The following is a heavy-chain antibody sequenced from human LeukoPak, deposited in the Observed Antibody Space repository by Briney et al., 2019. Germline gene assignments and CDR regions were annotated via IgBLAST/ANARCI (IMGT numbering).Heavy chain of an antibody. CDR2: IYYSGST. J-gene: IGHJ3*02. D-gene: IGHD3-10*01. Sequence: SETLSLTCTVSGGSISSYYWSWIRQPPGKGLEWTGYIYYSGSTNYNPSLKSRVTISVDTSKNQFSLKLSSVTAADTAVYYCARGPRGGAFDIWGQGTMVTVSS. V-gene: IGHV4-59*12. CDR3: ARGPRGGAFDI. CDR1: GGSISSYY.